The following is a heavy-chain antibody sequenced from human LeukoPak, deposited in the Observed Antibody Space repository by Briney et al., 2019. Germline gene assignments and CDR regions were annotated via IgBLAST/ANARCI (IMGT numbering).Heavy chain of an antibody. CDR1: GYTLTELS. V-gene: IGHV1-24*01. J-gene: IGHJ4*02. Sequence: GASVKVSCKVSGYTLTELSMHWVRQAPGKGLEWMGGFDPEDGETIYAQKFQGRVTMTEDTSTDTAYMELSSLRSEDTAVYYCAIWSMVDRSGTSFYYFDYWGQGTLVTVSS. D-gene: IGHD1-14*01. CDR2: FDPEDGET. CDR3: AIWSMVDRSGTSFYYFDY.